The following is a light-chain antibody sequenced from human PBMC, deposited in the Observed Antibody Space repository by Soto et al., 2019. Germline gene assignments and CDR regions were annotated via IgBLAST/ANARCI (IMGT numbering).Light chain of an antibody. Sequence: DIQMTQSPSSLSASVEDRVIITCRASQSISNHLNWYQQKPGKAPMLLIFAASSWQSGVPSRFIGSRSEPDFTLTISRLQTEDFGTYYCHQSYSSPPTFGQGTQVEIK. CDR1: QSISNH. V-gene: IGKV1-39*01. J-gene: IGKJ1*01. CDR3: HQSYSSPPT. CDR2: AAS.